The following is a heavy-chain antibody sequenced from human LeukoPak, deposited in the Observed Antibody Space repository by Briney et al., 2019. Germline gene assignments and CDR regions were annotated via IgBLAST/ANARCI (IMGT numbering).Heavy chain of an antibody. CDR3: AKEKKYGDWGVAFDI. CDR1: GFPFSSYD. J-gene: IGHJ3*02. CDR2: ISYDGSNK. Sequence: PGGSLRLSCAASGFPFSSYDMHWVRQAPGKGLEWVAVISYDGSNKYYADSVKGRFTISRDNSKNTLYLQMDSLRAEDTAVYYCAKEKKYGDWGVAFDIWGQGTMVTVSS. V-gene: IGHV3-30*18. D-gene: IGHD4-17*01.